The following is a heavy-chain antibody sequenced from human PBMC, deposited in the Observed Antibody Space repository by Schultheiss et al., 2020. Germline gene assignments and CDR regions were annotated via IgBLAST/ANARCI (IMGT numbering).Heavy chain of an antibody. CDR3: AKDRWASIYGMDV. D-gene: IGHD1-26*01. CDR2: ISYDGSNK. Sequence: GGSLRLSCAASGFTFSDYYMSWIRQAPGKGLEWVAFISYDGSNKDYADSVKGRRFTISRDNSKNTLYLQMDRLTAEDTAVYYCAKDRWASIYGMDVWGQGTTVTVSS. CDR1: GFTFSDYY. V-gene: IGHV3-30*18. J-gene: IGHJ6*02.